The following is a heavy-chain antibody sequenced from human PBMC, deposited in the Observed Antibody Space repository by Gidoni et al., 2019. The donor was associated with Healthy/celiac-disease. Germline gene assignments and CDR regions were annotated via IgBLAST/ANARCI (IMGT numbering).Heavy chain of an antibody. Sequence: QMQLVQAGPDVKKPGTSVKVSCKASGFTFTSSAVQWVRQARGQRLEWIGWIVVGSGNTNYAQKFQERVTITRDMSTSTAYMELSSLRSEDTAVYYCAAPITMVRGVIPDFDYWGQGTLVTVSS. CDR1: GFTFTSSA. CDR2: IVVGSGNT. J-gene: IGHJ4*02. V-gene: IGHV1-58*01. CDR3: AAPITMVRGVIPDFDY. D-gene: IGHD3-10*01.